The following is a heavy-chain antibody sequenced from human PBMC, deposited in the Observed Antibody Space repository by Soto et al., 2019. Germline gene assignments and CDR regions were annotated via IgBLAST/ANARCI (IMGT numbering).Heavy chain of an antibody. V-gene: IGHV4-31*03. D-gene: IGHD5-18*01. CDR1: GGSISRGGYY. CDR3: ARASGLTRGYSYGYPVDY. J-gene: IGHJ4*02. Sequence: SETLSPTCTVSGGSISRGGYYWSWVRQHPGKGLEWIGYIYYSGSTYYNPSLKSRVTISVDTAKNQFSLKLSSVTAADTAVYYCARASGLTRGYSYGYPVDYWGQGTLVTVSS. CDR2: IYYSGST.